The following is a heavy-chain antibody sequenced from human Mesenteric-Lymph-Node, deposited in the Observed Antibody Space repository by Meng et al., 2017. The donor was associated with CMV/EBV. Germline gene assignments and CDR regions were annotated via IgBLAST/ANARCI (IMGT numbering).Heavy chain of an antibody. CDR2: IIPIFGTA. J-gene: IGHJ4*02. D-gene: IGHD3-3*01. Sequence: GTFSSYAISGVRQAPGQGLGWMGGIIPIFGTANYAQKFQGRVTITTDESTSTAYMELSSLRSEDTAVYYCARTSPTYDFWSGYFDYWGQGTLVTVSS. CDR1: GTFSSYA. CDR3: ARTSPTYDFWSGYFDY. V-gene: IGHV1-69*05.